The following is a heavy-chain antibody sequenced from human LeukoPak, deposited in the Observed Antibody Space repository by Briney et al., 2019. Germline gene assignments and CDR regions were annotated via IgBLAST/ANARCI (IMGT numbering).Heavy chain of an antibody. Sequence: GGSLRLSCAASGFTFSSYAMHWVRQAPGKGLEWVAVISYDGSNKYYADSVKGRFTISRDNSKNTLYLQMSSLRAEDTAVYYCARDRRKWLRPRESFFDYWGQGTLVTVSS. V-gene: IGHV3-30*04. J-gene: IGHJ4*02. CDR1: GFTFSSYA. CDR3: ARDRRKWLRPRESFFDY. D-gene: IGHD5-12*01. CDR2: ISYDGSNK.